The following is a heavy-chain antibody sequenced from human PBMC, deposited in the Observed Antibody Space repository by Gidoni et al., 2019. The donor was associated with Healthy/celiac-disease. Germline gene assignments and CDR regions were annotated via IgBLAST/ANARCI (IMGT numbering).Heavy chain of an antibody. V-gene: IGHV3-23*01. CDR3: AKSPVGTGTTADNWFDP. CDR2: ISGSGGSK. J-gene: IGHJ5*02. CDR1: GFTFISYA. D-gene: IGHD1-1*01. Sequence: EVQLLESGGGLVQPGGSLRLSCAASGFTFISYAMSWVHQAPGKGPEWGSDISGSGGSKYYEDTVKGRFTISRDNSKNTLYLQMNSLRAEDTAVYYCAKSPVGTGTTADNWFDPWGQGTLVTVSS.